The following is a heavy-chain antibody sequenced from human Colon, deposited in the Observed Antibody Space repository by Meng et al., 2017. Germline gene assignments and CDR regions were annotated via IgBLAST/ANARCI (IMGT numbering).Heavy chain of an antibody. Sequence: GESLKISCAASGFTFSSYAMHWVRQAPGKGLEWVAVISYDGSNKYYADSVKGRFTISRDNSKNTLYLQMNSLRAEDTAVYYCARDRIAVAPNYYYGMDVWGQGTTVTVSS. CDR1: GFTFSSYA. V-gene: IGHV3-30*01. D-gene: IGHD6-19*01. CDR2: ISYDGSNK. CDR3: ARDRIAVAPNYYYGMDV. J-gene: IGHJ6*02.